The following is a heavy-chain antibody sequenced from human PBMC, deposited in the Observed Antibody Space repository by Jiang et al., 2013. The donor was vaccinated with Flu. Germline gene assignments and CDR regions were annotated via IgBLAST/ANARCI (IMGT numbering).Heavy chain of an antibody. V-gene: IGHV5-51*01. Sequence: GIIYPGDSDTRYSPSFQGQVTISADKSISTAYLQWSSLKASDTAMYYCARREQWLGIDYWGQGTLVTVSS. D-gene: IGHD6-19*01. J-gene: IGHJ4*02. CDR3: ARREQWLGIDY. CDR2: IYPGDSDT.